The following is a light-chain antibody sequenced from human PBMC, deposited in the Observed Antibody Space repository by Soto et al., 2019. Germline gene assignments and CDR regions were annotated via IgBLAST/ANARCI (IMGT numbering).Light chain of an antibody. J-gene: IGKJ2*01. CDR3: QTYNNWPPYT. CDR1: QSVSSN. CDR2: GAS. V-gene: IGKV3-15*01. Sequence: EIVMTQSPATLSVSPGERATLSCRASQSVSSNLAWYQHKPGQAPRLLIYGASTRATGIPASFSGSGSGTEFTLTISSLHSEDFAVYYCQTYNNWPPYTFGQGTQLEIK.